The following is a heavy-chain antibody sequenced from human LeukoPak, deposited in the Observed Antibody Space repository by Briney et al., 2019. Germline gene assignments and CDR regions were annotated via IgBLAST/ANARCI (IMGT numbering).Heavy chain of an antibody. D-gene: IGHD2-2*01. V-gene: IGHV3-30*02. CDR2: IRYDGSNK. CDR1: GFTFSSYG. CDR3: AKGGIVVVPAAIPFDY. Sequence: GGSLRLSCAASGFTFSSYGMHWVRQAPGKGLEWVAFIRYDGSNKYYADSVKGRFTISRDNSENTLYLQMNSLRAEDTAVYYCAKGGIVVVPAAIPFDYWGQGTLVTVSS. J-gene: IGHJ4*02.